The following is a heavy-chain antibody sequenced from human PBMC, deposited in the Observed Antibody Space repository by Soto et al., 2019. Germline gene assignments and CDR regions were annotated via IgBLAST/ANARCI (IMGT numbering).Heavy chain of an antibody. V-gene: IGHV1-69*13. CDR3: AKDNLGGYCVYDPYYFDN. Sequence: SVKVSCKASGGTFSSYAISWVRQAPGQGLEWMGGIIPIFGTANYAQKFQGRVTITADESTSTAYMELSSLRAEDTAVYYCAKDNLGGYCVYDPYYFDNWGQGALVPV. D-gene: IGHD5-12*01. CDR2: IIPIFGTA. CDR1: GGTFSSYA. J-gene: IGHJ4*02.